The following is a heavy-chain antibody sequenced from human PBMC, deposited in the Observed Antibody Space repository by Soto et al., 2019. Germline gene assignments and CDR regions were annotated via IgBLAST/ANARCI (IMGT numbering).Heavy chain of an antibody. J-gene: IGHJ6*03. CDR1: GFTFSNAW. D-gene: IGHD3-10*01. Sequence: EVQLVESGGGLVKPGGSLRLSCAASGFTFSNAWMSWVRQAPGKGLEWVGRIKSKTDGGTTDYAAPVKGRFTISRDDSKNTLYLQMNSLKTEDTAVYYCTTDLGAYYYGSGSYYNPLQYYYYYMDVWGKGTTVTVSS. CDR3: TTDLGAYYYGSGSYYNPLQYYYYYMDV. CDR2: IKSKTDGGTT. V-gene: IGHV3-15*01.